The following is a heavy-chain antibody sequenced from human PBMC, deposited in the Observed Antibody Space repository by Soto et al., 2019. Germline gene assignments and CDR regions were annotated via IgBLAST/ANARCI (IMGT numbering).Heavy chain of an antibody. CDR3: ARLYSSGYGY. CDR2: IYYSGST. V-gene: IGHV4-59*08. Sequence: SETLSLTCTVSGGSISSYYWSWTRQPPGKGLEWIGYIYYSGSTNYNPSLKSRVTISVYTSKNQFSLKLSSVTAADTAMYYCARLYSSGYGYWGQGTLVTVSS. CDR1: GGSISSYY. D-gene: IGHD6-19*01. J-gene: IGHJ4*02.